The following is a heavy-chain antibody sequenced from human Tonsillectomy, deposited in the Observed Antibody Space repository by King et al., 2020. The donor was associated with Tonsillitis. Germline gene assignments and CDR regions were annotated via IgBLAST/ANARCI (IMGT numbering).Heavy chain of an antibody. Sequence: VQLVESAGGLVQPGGSLRLSCAASGFTFSSYWMHWVRQGPGKGLVWVSRIKSDGSTTSYADSVKGRFTIFRDNAKNTLYLQMNSLRAEDTAVYYCARAGGSGWDGMDVWGQGTTVTVSS. V-gene: IGHV3-74*01. CDR3: ARAGGSGWDGMDV. CDR2: IKSDGSTT. CDR1: GFTFSSYW. D-gene: IGHD6-19*01. J-gene: IGHJ6*02.